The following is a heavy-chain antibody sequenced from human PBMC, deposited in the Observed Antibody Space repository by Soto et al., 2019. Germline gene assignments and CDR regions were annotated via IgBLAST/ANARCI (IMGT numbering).Heavy chain of an antibody. CDR2: IYTSGST. V-gene: IGHV4-4*07. D-gene: IGHD6-19*01. J-gene: IGHJ4*02. CDR3: ARYHDYRSDWYPAAGLFDY. CDR1: GGSISSYY. Sequence: PSGTLSLTCTVSGGSISSYYWRCMRQPSGRRLESFGRIYTSGSTNYNPSLKSRVTMSVDTSKNQFSLKLRSVTAADTAVYYCARYHDYRSDWYPAAGLFDYWGEGTLVTV.